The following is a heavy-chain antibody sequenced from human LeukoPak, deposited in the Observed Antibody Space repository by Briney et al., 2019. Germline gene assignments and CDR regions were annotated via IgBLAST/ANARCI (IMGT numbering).Heavy chain of an antibody. CDR2: INHSGST. V-gene: IGHV4-34*01. D-gene: IGHD2-2*01. J-gene: IGHJ6*02. Sequence: SETLSLTCTVSGGSISNNYWSWIRQPPGKGLEWIGEINHSGSTNYNPSLKSLVTISVDTSKNQFSPKLSSVTAADTAVYYCARVVGYCSSTSCLRYYGMDVWGQGTTVTVSS. CDR3: ARVVGYCSSTSCLRYYGMDV. CDR1: GGSISNNY.